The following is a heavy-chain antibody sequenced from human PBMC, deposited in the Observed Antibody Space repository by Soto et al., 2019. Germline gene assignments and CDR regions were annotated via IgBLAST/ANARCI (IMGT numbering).Heavy chain of an antibody. CDR1: GFIFSSYW. Sequence: GGSLRLSCAASGFIFSSYWINWVRQTPGKGLECVAAIKGDGSQRYYVDSVKGRFTISRGNAKNSVDLQMKSLRAEDTAVYYCVRDAQRGGDYDYWGQGTLVTVSS. CDR2: IKGDGSQR. J-gene: IGHJ4*02. CDR3: VRDAQRGGDYDY. V-gene: IGHV3-7*01. D-gene: IGHD4-17*01.